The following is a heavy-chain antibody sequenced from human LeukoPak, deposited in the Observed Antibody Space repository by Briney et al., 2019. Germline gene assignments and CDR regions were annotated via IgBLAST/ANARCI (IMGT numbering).Heavy chain of an antibody. CDR1: GFTFSSYS. Sequence: PGGSLRLSCAASGFTFSSYSMNWVRQAPGKGLEWVSSISSSSSYIYYADSVKGRFTISRDNAKNSLYLQMNSLRAEGTAVYYCARDYDFWIPFDYWGQGTLVTVSS. D-gene: IGHD3-3*01. V-gene: IGHV3-21*01. CDR2: ISSSSSYI. CDR3: ARDYDFWIPFDY. J-gene: IGHJ4*02.